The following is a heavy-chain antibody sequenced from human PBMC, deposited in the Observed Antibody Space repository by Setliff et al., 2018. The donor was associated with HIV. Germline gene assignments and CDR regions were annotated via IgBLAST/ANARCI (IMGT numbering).Heavy chain of an antibody. J-gene: IGHJ3*02. Sequence: SETLSLTCAVSGDSINSSSYYWGWIRQPPGKGLEWIASIYHNGNTYYNPSLKSRATTSVDTSKNHLSLKVSSVTAADTALYFCARGGRGGLKFMADAFDIWGRGTVVTVSS. CDR1: GDSINSSSYY. CDR3: ARGGRGGLKFMADAFDI. CDR2: IYHNGNT. V-gene: IGHV4-39*02. D-gene: IGHD1-26*01.